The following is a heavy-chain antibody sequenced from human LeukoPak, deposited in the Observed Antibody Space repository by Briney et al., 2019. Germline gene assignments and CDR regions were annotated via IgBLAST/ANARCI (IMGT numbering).Heavy chain of an antibody. CDR2: SNPNSGGT. V-gene: IGHV1-2*02. Sequence: ASVKVSCKGSGYSFTDYYMHWGRQAPGQGLEWMGWSNPNSGGTSYAQKFQSRVTMSRDTSISTAYAEISGLTADATPVYYCARCCPVFVTTSTHLHYWRQGTPISVPS. CDR3: ARCCPVFVTTSTHLHY. CDR1: GYSFTDYY. D-gene: IGHD2/OR15-2a*01. J-gene: IGHJ4*02.